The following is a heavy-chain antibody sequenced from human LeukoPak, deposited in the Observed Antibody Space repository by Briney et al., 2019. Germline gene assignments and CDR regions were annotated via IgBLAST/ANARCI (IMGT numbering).Heavy chain of an antibody. V-gene: IGHV3-30-3*01. CDR3: ARVSVKLLWFGESPLDY. J-gene: IGHJ4*02. Sequence: GRSLRLSCAASGFTFSSYAMHWVRQAPGKELEWVAVISYDGSNKYYADSVKGRFTISRDNSKNTLYLQMNSLRAEDTAVYYCARVSVKLLWFGESPLDYWGQGTLVTVSS. CDR1: GFTFSSYA. CDR2: ISYDGSNK. D-gene: IGHD3-10*01.